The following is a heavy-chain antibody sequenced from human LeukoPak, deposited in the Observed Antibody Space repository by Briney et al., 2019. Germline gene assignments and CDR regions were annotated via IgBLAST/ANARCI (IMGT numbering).Heavy chain of an antibody. V-gene: IGHV4-34*01. CDR1: GESFNDYY. CDR3: ARVLGLKNFDS. Sequence: SETLSLTCTVFGESFNDYYWTWMRQPPGKGLEWIGQINHSGGTNYNPSLKSRVTISLDTSKKHFSLKLFSVTAADTAVYYCARVLGLKNFDSWGQGTLVAVSS. D-gene: IGHD2-8*01. J-gene: IGHJ4*02. CDR2: INHSGGT.